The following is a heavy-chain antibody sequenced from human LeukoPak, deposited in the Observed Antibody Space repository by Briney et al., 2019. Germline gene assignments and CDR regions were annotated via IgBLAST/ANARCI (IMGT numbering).Heavy chain of an antibody. CDR2: ISGSGGST. CDR1: GFTFSSYA. J-gene: IGHJ4*02. CDR3: AKPGRYSSSWYLFDY. V-gene: IGHV3-23*01. Sequence: PGGSLRLSCAASGFTFSSYAMSWVRQAPGKGLEWVSAISGSGGSTYYADSVKGRFTISRDNSKNTLYPQMNSLRAEDTAVYYCAKPGRYSSSWYLFDYWGQGTLVTVSS. D-gene: IGHD6-13*01.